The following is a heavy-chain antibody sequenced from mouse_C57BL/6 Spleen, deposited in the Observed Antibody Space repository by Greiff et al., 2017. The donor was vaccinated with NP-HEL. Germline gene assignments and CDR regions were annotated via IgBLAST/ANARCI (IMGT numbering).Heavy chain of an antibody. J-gene: IGHJ3*01. CDR2: ISYDGSN. Sequence: DVKLQESGPGLVKPSQSLSLTCSVTGYSITSGYYWNWIRQFPGNKLEWMGYISYDGSNNYNPSLKNRISITRDTSKNQFFLKLNSVTTEDTATYYCAREEGSSGPFAYWGQGTLVTVSA. D-gene: IGHD3-2*02. CDR1: GYSITSGYY. CDR3: AREEGSSGPFAY. V-gene: IGHV3-6*01.